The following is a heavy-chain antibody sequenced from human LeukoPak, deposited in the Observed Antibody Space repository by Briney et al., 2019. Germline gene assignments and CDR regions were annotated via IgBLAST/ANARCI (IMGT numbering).Heavy chain of an antibody. D-gene: IGHD3-3*01. CDR3: ARINKYDFWSGYPNPDYYLDV. J-gene: IGHJ6*03. V-gene: IGHV3-23*01. CDR1: GFTFSTYA. Sequence: GGSLRLSCAPSGFTFSTYAMSSVRQAPGKGLEWFSAISGSGVITYYADAGKGRFTISRDNSKNTLYLQMNSLRAEDTAVYYCARINKYDFWSGYPNPDYYLDVWGKGTTVTVSS. CDR2: ISGSGVIT.